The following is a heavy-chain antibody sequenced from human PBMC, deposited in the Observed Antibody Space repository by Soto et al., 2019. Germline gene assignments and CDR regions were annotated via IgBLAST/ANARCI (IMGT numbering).Heavy chain of an antibody. CDR2: INPNSGGT. Sequence: GASVKVSCKASGYTFTGYYMHWVRQAPGQGLEWMGWINPNSGGTNYAQKFQGRVTMTRDTSISTAYMELSRLRSDDTAVYYCARGPPYIWELALTYYYYGMDVWGQGTTVTVSS. CDR3: ARGPPYIWELALTYYYYGMDV. J-gene: IGHJ6*02. D-gene: IGHD1-26*01. V-gene: IGHV1-2*02. CDR1: GYTFTGYY.